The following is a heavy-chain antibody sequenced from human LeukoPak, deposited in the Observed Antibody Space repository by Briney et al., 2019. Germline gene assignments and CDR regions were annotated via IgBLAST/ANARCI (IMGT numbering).Heavy chain of an antibody. Sequence: ASVKVSCKASGYTFTTLDINWVRQATGQGLEWMGWINPKSGNTGYAQKFQGRVTITRDTSISTAYMELSSLRSEDTAVYYRARVDGSPDYWGQGTLVTVSS. CDR2: INPKSGNT. CDR3: ARVDGSPDY. D-gene: IGHD2-15*01. CDR1: GYTFTTLD. V-gene: IGHV1-8*03. J-gene: IGHJ4*02.